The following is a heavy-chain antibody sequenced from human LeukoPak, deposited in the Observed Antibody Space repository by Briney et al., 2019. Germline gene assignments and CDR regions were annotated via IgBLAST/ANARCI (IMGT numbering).Heavy chain of an antibody. J-gene: IGHJ6*03. CDR2: IYTSGST. CDR3: ARGRNYYYYYMDV. Sequence: SETLSLTCTVSGGSISSYYWSWIRQPPGKGLEWIGYIYTSGSTNYNPSLKSRVTISVDTSKNQFSLKLSSVTAADTAVYYCARGRNYYYYYMDVWGKGTTVTVSS. V-gene: IGHV4-4*09. CDR1: GGSISSYY.